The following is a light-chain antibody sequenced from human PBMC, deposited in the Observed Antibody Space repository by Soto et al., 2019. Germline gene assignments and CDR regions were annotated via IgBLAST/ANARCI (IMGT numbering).Light chain of an antibody. Sequence: VLTQSPATLSLSPGERVTLSCRASQSVSSSLAWYQQRPGQAPRLLIYDTSTRAAGIAARFSGSGSGTEFTLTISSLQSEDSAVYYCQQYVHWPPGAFGQGTKVDIK. V-gene: IGKV3-15*01. CDR2: DTS. CDR3: QQYVHWPPGA. CDR1: QSVSSS. J-gene: IGKJ1*01.